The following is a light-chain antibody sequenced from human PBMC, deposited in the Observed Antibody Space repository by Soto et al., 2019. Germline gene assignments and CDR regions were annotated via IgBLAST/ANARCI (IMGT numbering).Light chain of an antibody. CDR1: QSISSW. J-gene: IGKJ1*01. CDR3: QHYNSYST. V-gene: IGKV1-5*03. CDR2: KAS. Sequence: IQLTQSPSTLSASVGDRVTITCRASQSISSWLAWYQQKPGKAPNLLIYKASSLDSGVPSRFSGSRSGTEFTLTISSLQPDDSATYYCQHYNSYSTFGQGTKVDI.